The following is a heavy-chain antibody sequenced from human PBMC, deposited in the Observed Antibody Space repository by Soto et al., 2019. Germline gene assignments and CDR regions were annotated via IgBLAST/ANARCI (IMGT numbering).Heavy chain of an antibody. V-gene: IGHV4-59*03. Sequence: PSETLSLTCAVYGGSFSGYYWNWIRQPPGKGLEWIGNIYYSGSTNYNPSLKSRVTISIDTSKEEFSLNLNSVAAADTAVYHCAVSTGSSQYYFDSVGQGALVTVSS. CDR3: AVSTGSSQYYFDS. D-gene: IGHD3-22*01. CDR2: IYYSGST. CDR1: GGSFSGYY. J-gene: IGHJ4*02.